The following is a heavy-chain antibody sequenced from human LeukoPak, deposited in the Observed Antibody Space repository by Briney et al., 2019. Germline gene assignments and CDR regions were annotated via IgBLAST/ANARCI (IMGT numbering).Heavy chain of an antibody. D-gene: IGHD3-16*01. Sequence: SETLSLTCAVSGYSISSGYYWGWIRQPPGKGLGWIGSIYRSGSTYYNPSLKSRVTISVDTSKNQFSLKLSSVTAADTAVYYCARVGGAGYTDYWGQGTLVTVSS. CDR3: ARVGGAGYTDY. J-gene: IGHJ4*02. CDR2: IYRSGST. V-gene: IGHV4-38-2*01. CDR1: GYSISSGYY.